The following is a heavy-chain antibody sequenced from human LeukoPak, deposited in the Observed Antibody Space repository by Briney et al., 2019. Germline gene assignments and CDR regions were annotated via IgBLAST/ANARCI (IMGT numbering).Heavy chain of an antibody. CDR3: ARELLSAAAGTIDAFDI. J-gene: IGHJ3*02. V-gene: IGHV3-21*01. D-gene: IGHD6-13*01. Sequence: TGGSLRLSCAASGFTFSSYSMNWVRQAPGKGLEWVSSISSSSSYIYYADSVKGRFTISRDNAKNSLYLQMNSLRAEDTAVYYCARELLSAAAGTIDAFDIWGQGTMVTVSS. CDR2: ISSSSSYI. CDR1: GFTFSSYS.